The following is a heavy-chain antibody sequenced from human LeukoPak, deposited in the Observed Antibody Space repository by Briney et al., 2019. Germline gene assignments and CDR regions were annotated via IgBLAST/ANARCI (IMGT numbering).Heavy chain of an antibody. Sequence: GASVKVSCKVSGYTLTELSMHWVRQAPGKGLEWMGGFDPEDGETIYAQKFQGRVTMTEDTSTDTAYMELRSLRSEDTAVYYCATKPEMVRGVISGYWGQGTLVTVSS. J-gene: IGHJ4*02. V-gene: IGHV1-24*01. CDR2: FDPEDGET. CDR3: ATKPEMVRGVISGY. CDR1: GYTLTELS. D-gene: IGHD3-10*01.